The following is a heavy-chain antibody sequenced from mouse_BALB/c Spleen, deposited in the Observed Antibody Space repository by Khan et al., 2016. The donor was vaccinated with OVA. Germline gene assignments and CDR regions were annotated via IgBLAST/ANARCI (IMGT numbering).Heavy chain of an antibody. D-gene: IGHD2-10*02. CDR1: GYTFTSYY. CDR3: TRGGYGSYGY. V-gene: IGHV1S81*02. CDR2: INPSNGDT. J-gene: IGHJ2*01. Sequence: QVQLKQSGAELVKPGASVKLSCKASGYTFTSYYLYWVKQGPGQGLEWIGEINPSNGDTNFTEKFRNKATLTVDKSSSTTYLQLNSLTSEDSAVYYCTRGGYGSYGYWGQGTTLTVSS.